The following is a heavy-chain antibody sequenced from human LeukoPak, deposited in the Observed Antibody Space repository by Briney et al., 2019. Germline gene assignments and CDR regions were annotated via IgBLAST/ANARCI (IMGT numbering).Heavy chain of an antibody. Sequence: GALRLSCAASGFTFSSYAMHWVRQAPGKGLEYVSAISSNGGSTYYADSVKGRFTISRDNSKNTLYLQMGSLRAEDMAVYYCARASGYCSGGNCPLYYYGMDVWGKGTTVTVSS. CDR3: ARASGYCSGGNCPLYYYGMDV. CDR1: GFTFSSYA. CDR2: ISSNGGST. V-gene: IGHV3-64*02. D-gene: IGHD2-15*01. J-gene: IGHJ6*04.